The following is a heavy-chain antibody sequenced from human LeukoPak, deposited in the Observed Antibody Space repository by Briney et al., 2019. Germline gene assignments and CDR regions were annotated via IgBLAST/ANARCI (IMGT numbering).Heavy chain of an antibody. Sequence: RGSLRLSCAASVFTSSSYWMSWVRQAPGKGLEWVANIKQDGSEKYYADSVKGRFTISRDNAKNSLYLQMNSLRAEDTAVYYCAREGFDWNSRAFDPWGQGTLVTVSS. CDR1: VFTSSSYW. D-gene: IGHD1-7*01. CDR3: AREGFDWNSRAFDP. J-gene: IGHJ5*02. V-gene: IGHV3-7*01. CDR2: IKQDGSEK.